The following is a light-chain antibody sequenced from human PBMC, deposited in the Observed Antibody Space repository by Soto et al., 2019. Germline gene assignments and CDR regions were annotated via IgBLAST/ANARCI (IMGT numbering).Light chain of an antibody. CDR1: QSISSN. J-gene: IGKJ2*01. Sequence: DLQMTQSPSSLSASVGDRVTITCRASQSISSNLNWYRQKPGKAPELLLYLASSLQSGVTSRFSGSGSGTDFTLTISSLQREDFATYYCQQSYSIPYTFGQGTKLEI. V-gene: IGKV1-39*01. CDR3: QQSYSIPYT. CDR2: LAS.